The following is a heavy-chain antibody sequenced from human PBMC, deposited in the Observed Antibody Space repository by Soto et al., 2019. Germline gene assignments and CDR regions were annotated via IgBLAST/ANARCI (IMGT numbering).Heavy chain of an antibody. D-gene: IGHD5-12*01. CDR1: GFTFDDYA. V-gene: IGHV3-9*01. Sequence: GGSLRLSCAASGFTFDDYAMHWVRQAPGKGLEWVSGISWNSGSIGYADSVKGRFTISRDNAKNSLYLQMNSLRAEDTALYYCAKGRNSGYDYPTRYFDYWGQGTLVTVSS. CDR2: ISWNSGSI. J-gene: IGHJ4*02. CDR3: AKGRNSGYDYPTRYFDY.